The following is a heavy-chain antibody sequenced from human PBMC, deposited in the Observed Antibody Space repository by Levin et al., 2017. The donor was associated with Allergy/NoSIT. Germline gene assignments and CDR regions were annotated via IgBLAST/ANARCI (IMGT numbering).Heavy chain of an antibody. D-gene: IGHD3-22*01. J-gene: IGHJ6*02. V-gene: IGHV3-33*01. CDR1: GFTFSSYG. Sequence: GGSLRLSCAASGFTFSSYGMHWVRQAPGKGLEWVAVIWYDGSNKYYADSVKGRFTISRDNSKNTLYLQMNSLRAEDTAVYYCAREYYDSSGFVYYYGMDVWGQGTTVTVSS. CDR2: IWYDGSNK. CDR3: AREYYDSSGFVYYYGMDV.